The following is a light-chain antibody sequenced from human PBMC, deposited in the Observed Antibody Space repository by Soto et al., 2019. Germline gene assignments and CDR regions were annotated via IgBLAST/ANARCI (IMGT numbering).Light chain of an antibody. J-gene: IGLJ3*02. CDR1: SSDVGTYNL. CDR3: CSYVGSSTFEGV. V-gene: IGLV2-23*02. Sequence: QSALTQPASVSGSPGQSITISCTGTSSDVGTYNLVSWYQQHPGKAPKLVIYEVSKRPSGVSNRFSASKSGNTASLTISGLQAEDEADYYCCSYVGSSTFEGVFGGGTKVTVL. CDR2: EVS.